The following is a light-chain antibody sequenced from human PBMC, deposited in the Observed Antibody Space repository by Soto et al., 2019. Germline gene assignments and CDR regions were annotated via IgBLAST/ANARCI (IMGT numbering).Light chain of an antibody. Sequence: QSALTQPASVSGSPGQSITISCTGTSSDVGGYNYVSWYQLHPGKAPKLMIHEVSERPSGVSNRFSGSKSGNTASLTISGLQAEGEADYYCASYASDVTYVSGSGTKGTVL. V-gene: IGLV2-14*01. CDR3: ASYASDVTYV. CDR1: SSDVGGYNY. J-gene: IGLJ1*01. CDR2: EVS.